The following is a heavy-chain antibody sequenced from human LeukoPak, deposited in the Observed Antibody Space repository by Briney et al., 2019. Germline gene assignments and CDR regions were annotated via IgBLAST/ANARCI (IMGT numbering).Heavy chain of an antibody. CDR3: ARAGFPMVRGTSNWFDP. V-gene: IGHV4-38-2*02. Sequence: SETLSLTCTVSGYSISSGYYWGWIRQPPGKGLEWIGSIYYSGSTYYNPSLKSRVTISVDTSKNQFSLKLSSVTAADTAVYYCARAGFPMVRGTSNWFDPWGQGTLVTVSS. D-gene: IGHD3-10*01. CDR1: GYSISSGYY. CDR2: IYYSGST. J-gene: IGHJ5*02.